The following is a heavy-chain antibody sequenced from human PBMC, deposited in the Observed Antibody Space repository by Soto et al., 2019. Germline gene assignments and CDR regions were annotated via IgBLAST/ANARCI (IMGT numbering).Heavy chain of an antibody. J-gene: IGHJ6*03. CDR3: ARAGIAARPYYYYYMDV. CDR2: IYYSGST. D-gene: IGHD6-6*01. Sequence: ASETLSLTCTVSGGSISSYYWSWIRQPPGKGLEWIGYIYYSGSTNYNPSLKSRVTISVDTSKNQFSLKLSSVTAADTAVYYCARAGIAARPYYYYYMDVWGKGTTVTVSS. CDR1: GGSISSYY. V-gene: IGHV4-59*01.